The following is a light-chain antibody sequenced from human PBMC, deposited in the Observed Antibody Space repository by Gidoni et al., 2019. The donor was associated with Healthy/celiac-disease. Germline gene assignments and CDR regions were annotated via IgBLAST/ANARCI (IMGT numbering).Light chain of an antibody. CDR3: KQRSNWPPT. V-gene: IGKV3-11*01. CDR1: QSVSSY. CDR2: DAS. Sequence: EIVFTQSPATLSLSPGERATLSCRASQSVSSYLAWYQQKPGQAPRLLIYDASNRATGIPARCSGSGSGTDFTLTISSLEPEDFAVYYCKQRSNWPPTFGQGTKVEIK. J-gene: IGKJ1*01.